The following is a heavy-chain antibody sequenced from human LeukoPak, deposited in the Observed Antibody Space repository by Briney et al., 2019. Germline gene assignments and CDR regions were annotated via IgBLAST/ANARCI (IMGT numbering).Heavy chain of an antibody. Sequence: ASVKVSCKASVYTFTHYGITRVRQAPGQGLAWMGWINTYNGDTKCAQKLQGRVTMTTDTSTSTAFMELRSLRSDDSAVYYCARGIRSPLFDYWGLGTLVTVSP. CDR2: INTYNGDT. CDR1: VYTFTHYG. J-gene: IGHJ4*02. CDR3: ARGIRSPLFDY. D-gene: IGHD3-16*01. V-gene: IGHV1-18*01.